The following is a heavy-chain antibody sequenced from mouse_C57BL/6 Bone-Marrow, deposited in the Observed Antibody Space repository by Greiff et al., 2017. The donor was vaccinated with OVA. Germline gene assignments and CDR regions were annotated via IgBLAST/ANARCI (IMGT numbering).Heavy chain of an antibody. Sequence: VQLQQPGAELVRPGTSVKLSCKASGYTFTSYWMPWVKQRPGQGLEWIGVIDPSDSYTNYNQKFKGKATLTVDTSSSTAYMQLSSLTSEDSAVYYCAIYDGYVDYWGQGTTLTVSS. D-gene: IGHD2-3*01. V-gene: IGHV1-59*01. J-gene: IGHJ2*01. CDR1: GYTFTSYW. CDR2: IDPSDSYT. CDR3: AIYDGYVDY.